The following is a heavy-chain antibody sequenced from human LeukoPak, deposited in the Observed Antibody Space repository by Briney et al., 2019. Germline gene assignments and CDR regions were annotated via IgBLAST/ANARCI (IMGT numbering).Heavy chain of an antibody. CDR2: IIPIFGTA. J-gene: IGHJ4*02. D-gene: IGHD4-17*01. CDR1: GGTFSSYA. Sequence: SVTVSCTASGGTFSSYAISWVRQAPGQGLEWMGGIIPIFGTANYAQKFQGRVTITADESTSTAYMELSSLRSEDTAVYYCARTVLGTVTTGFGYWGQGTLVTVSS. CDR3: ARTVLGTVTTGFGY. V-gene: IGHV1-69*13.